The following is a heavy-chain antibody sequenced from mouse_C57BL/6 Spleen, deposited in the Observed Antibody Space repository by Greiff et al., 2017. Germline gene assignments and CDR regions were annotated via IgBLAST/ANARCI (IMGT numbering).Heavy chain of an antibody. CDR1: GFTFSDYG. CDR2: ISSGSSTI. V-gene: IGHV5-17*01. Sequence: EVKVEESGGGLVKPGGSLKLSCAASGFTFSDYGMHWVRQAPEKGLEWVAYISSGSSTIYYADTVKGRFTISRDNAKNTLFLQMTSLRSEDTAMYYCARGITTNLDYWGQGTTLTVSS. CDR3: ARGITTNLDY. D-gene: IGHD1-1*01. J-gene: IGHJ2*01.